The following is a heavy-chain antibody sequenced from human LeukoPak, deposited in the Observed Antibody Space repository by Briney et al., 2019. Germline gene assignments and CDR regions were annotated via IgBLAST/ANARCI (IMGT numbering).Heavy chain of an antibody. V-gene: IGHV5-51*01. CDR2: IYPGDSDT. Sequence: GESLKISCKGSGYSFTTDWIGWVRQMPGKGLEWMGIIYPGDSDTRYSPSFQGQVTISADKSISTAYMQWSSLKASDTAIYYCARQVVVVADVDYWSQGTLVTVSS. CDR3: ARQVVVVADVDY. D-gene: IGHD2-15*01. J-gene: IGHJ4*02. CDR1: GYSFTTDW.